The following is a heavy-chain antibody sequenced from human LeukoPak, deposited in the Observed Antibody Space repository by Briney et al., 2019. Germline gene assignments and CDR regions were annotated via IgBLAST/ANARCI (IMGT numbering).Heavy chain of an antibody. D-gene: IGHD3-16*02. V-gene: IGHV4-31*03. CDR3: ARAERTYDYVWGSYRSAFDP. CDR2: IYYSGST. CDR1: GGSISSGGYY. Sequence: SETLPLTCTVSGGSISSGGYYWSWIRQHPGKGLEWIGYIYYSGSTYYNPSLKSRVTISVDTSKNQFSLKLSSVTAADTAVYYCARAERTYDYVWGSYRSAFDPWGQGTLVTVPS. J-gene: IGHJ5*02.